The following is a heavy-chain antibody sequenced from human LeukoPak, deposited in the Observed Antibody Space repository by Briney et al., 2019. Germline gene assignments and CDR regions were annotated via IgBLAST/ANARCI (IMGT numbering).Heavy chain of an antibody. Sequence: RASVKVSCKASGYTFTSYYMHWVRQAPGQGLEWMGIINPSGGSTSYAQKFQGRVTMTRDTSTSTVYMELSSLRSEDTAVHYCARDSAPERGYYYYGMDVWGQGTTVTVSS. CDR3: ARDSAPERGYYYYGMDV. CDR1: GYTFTSYY. D-gene: IGHD3-10*01. V-gene: IGHV1-46*01. J-gene: IGHJ6*02. CDR2: INPSGGST.